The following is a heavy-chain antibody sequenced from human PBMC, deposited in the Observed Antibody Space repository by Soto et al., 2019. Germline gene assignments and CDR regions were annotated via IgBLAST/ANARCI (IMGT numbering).Heavy chain of an antibody. CDR1: GYAISSGFY. V-gene: IGHV4-38-2*01. CDR2: IYHTGTT. CDR3: ARVRTVGMSGSTGDS. D-gene: IGHD3-10*01. J-gene: IGHJ4*02. Sequence: TLSLTCDVSGYAISSGFYWAWIRQPPGKRLEWIGNIYHTGTTYYNPSLKSRVTMSVDTSKNQFSLRLSSVTAADTAVFYCARVRTVGMSGSTGDSWGQGTLVTVSS.